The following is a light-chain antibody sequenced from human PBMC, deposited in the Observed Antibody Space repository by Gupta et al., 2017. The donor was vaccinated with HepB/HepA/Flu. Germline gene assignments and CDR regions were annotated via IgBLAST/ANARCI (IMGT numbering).Light chain of an antibody. Sequence: ELVFTQSPATLSLSPGDRATLPFRASQSVSSYLAWYQQKPGQAPRLLIYEASNRATSIPARFSGSGSGTYFTLTIRSIAPEDFAVYYCQQGSKWLTFGGGTKVEIK. CDR2: EAS. V-gene: IGKV3-11*01. CDR1: QSVSSY. J-gene: IGKJ4*01. CDR3: QQGSKWLT.